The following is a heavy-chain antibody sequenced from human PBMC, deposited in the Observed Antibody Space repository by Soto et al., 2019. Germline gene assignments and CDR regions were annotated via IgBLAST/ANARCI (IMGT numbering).Heavy chain of an antibody. CDR1: GGTFSSYA. CDR2: IIPIFGTA. Sequence: SVKASCRASGGTFSSYAISWVRQAPGQGLGWMGGIIPIFGTANYAQKFQGRVTITADESTSTAYMELSSLRSEDTAVYYCARGGIAAAGMPWFDPWGQGTLVTVSS. J-gene: IGHJ5*02. CDR3: ARGGIAAAGMPWFDP. V-gene: IGHV1-69*01. D-gene: IGHD6-13*01.